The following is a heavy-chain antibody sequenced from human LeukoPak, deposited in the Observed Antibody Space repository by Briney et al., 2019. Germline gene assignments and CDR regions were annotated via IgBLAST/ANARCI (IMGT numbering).Heavy chain of an antibody. CDR3: ARHVAYSSGRGAFEI. D-gene: IGHD6-19*01. Sequence: PSETLSLTCTVSGGSISSYYWSWIRQPPGKGLEWIGYIYYSGSTNYNPSLKSRVTISVDTSKNQFSLKLSSVTAADTAVYYCARHVAYSSGRGAFEIWGQGTMVTVSS. CDR2: IYYSGST. CDR1: GGSISSYY. J-gene: IGHJ3*02. V-gene: IGHV4-59*08.